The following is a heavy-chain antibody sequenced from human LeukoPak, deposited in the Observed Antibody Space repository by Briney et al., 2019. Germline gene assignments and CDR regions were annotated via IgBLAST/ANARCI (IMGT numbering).Heavy chain of an antibody. D-gene: IGHD2-2*01. CDR3: TKDWGQLDAFDI. CDR2: ISWNSGGI. Sequence: GGSLRLSCAASGFTFDAYAMHWVRQAPGKGLEWVSGISWNSGGIGYADAVTGRFAISRDNAKNSLYLQMNSLTAEDTALYYCTKDWGQLDAFDIWGQGTMVTVSS. V-gene: IGHV3-9*01. J-gene: IGHJ3*02. CDR1: GFTFDAYA.